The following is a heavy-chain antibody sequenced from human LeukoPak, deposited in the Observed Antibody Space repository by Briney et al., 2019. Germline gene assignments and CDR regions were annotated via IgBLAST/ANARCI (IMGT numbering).Heavy chain of an antibody. D-gene: IGHD2-15*01. CDR1: GFMFDDYG. Sequence: GESLRLSCATSGFMFDDYGMNWVRQAPGKGLEWVSGINWNGYSTGYADSVKGRFTISRDNAKNSLYLQMNSLRAEDTAVYYCARVYCSGGDCYSAFDIWGQGTMVTVSS. V-gene: IGHV3-20*04. CDR2: INWNGYST. CDR3: ARVYCSGGDCYSAFDI. J-gene: IGHJ3*02.